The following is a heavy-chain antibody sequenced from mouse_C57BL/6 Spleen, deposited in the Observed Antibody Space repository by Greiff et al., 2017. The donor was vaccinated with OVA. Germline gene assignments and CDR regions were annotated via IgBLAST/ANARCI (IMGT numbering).Heavy chain of an antibody. D-gene: IGHD1-1*01. V-gene: IGHV1-50*01. J-gene: IGHJ1*03. CDR1: GYTFTSYW. CDR3: ARGRTTVVATRYWYFDV. Sequence: QVQLQQPGAELVKPGASVKLSCKASGYTFTSYWMQWVKQRPGQGLEWIGEIDPSDSYTNYNQKFKGKAPLTVDTSSSTAYRQRSSLTSEDSAVYYCARGRTTVVATRYWYFDVWGTGTTVTVSS. CDR2: IDPSDSYT.